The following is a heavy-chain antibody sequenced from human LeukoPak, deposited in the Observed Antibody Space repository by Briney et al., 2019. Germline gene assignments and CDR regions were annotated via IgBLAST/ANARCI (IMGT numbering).Heavy chain of an antibody. Sequence: GGSLRLSCSASGFTFADFTMSWFRQSPRQGLEWVGFIRSKVYGGAPEHAASVAARFTISRDDSTSIAYLQMNSLQAEDTAVYYCARGSGRYVMVDWWGQGTLVTVSS. CDR3: ARGSGRYVMVDW. CDR1: GFTFADFT. CDR2: IRSKVYGGAP. J-gene: IGHJ4*02. V-gene: IGHV3-49*03. D-gene: IGHD6-19*01.